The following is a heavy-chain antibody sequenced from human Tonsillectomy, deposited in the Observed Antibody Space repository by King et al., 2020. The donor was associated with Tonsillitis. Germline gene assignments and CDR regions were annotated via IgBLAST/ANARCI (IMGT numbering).Heavy chain of an antibody. J-gene: IGHJ5*02. Sequence: QVQLVESGGGVVQPGRSLRLSCAASGFTFSHYAMHWVRQAPGKGLEWVAVTSYDGGNKYYADSVKGRISISRDNSKNTLYLQMDSLRAEDTAVYYCARDQAFSYDTRGRYNHFDPWGQGTLVTVSS. CDR2: TSYDGGNK. D-gene: IGHD3-22*01. V-gene: IGHV3-30*04. CDR3: ARDQAFSYDTRGRYNHFDP. CDR1: GFTFSHYA.